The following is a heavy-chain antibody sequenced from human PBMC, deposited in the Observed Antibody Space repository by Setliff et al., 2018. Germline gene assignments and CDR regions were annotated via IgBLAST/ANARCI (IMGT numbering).Heavy chain of an antibody. Sequence: GGSLRLSCAASGFTFGDYGLSWVRQGPGKGRKWVAGLNRNDGSTSYADSVKGRFTISRDNAKNSFYMQMNRLRVEDTALYYCAREIRHNNRWYFGYYFDYWGQGTLVTVSS. V-gene: IGHV3-20*04. J-gene: IGHJ4*02. CDR1: GFTFGDYG. CDR3: AREIRHNNRWYFGYYFDY. D-gene: IGHD6-13*01. CDR2: LNRNDGST.